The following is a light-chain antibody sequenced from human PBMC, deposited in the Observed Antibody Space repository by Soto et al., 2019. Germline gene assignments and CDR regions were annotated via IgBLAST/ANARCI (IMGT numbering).Light chain of an antibody. V-gene: IGLV2-18*02. J-gene: IGLJ1*01. Sequence: QSVLTQPPSVSGSPGHSVAISCTETSSDVGSYNRVSWYQQPPGSAPKLMIYDVSNRPSGVPDRFSGSKSGNAASLTFSGLQAEDEADYYCSSYTSSNTYVFGTGTKATVL. CDR3: SSYTSSNTYV. CDR1: SSDVGSYNR. CDR2: DVS.